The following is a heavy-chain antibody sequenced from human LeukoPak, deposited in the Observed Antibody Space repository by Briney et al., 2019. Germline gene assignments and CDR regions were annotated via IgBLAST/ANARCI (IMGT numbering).Heavy chain of an antibody. D-gene: IGHD1-26*01. CDR3: ARKPSECTYSQGSYMDV. Sequence: GGSLRLSCAASGFTFSSYSMHWVRQAPGKGLEWVSTTSSSGTYMYYADSVKGRFTISRDNAKNSLYLQMSGLTAEDTAVYYCARKPSECTYSQGSYMDVWGKGTTVTVSS. CDR2: TSSSGTYM. J-gene: IGHJ6*03. CDR1: GFTFSSYS. V-gene: IGHV3-21*01.